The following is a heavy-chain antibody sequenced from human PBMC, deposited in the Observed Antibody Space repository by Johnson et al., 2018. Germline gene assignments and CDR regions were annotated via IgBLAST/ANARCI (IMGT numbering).Heavy chain of an antibody. Sequence: EVQLVESGGGLVQXGGSLRLXCAASGFTFSGYSMNWVRPAPGKGLEWVSYISRSSSTIYYAHSVKGRFTISRDNSRNSLYLQMNSLRAEDTAGYYCSRSDYDYVWGSYRPAPAEYFQHWGQGTLVTVSS. V-gene: IGHV3-48*01. D-gene: IGHD3-16*02. CDR3: SRSDYDYVWGSYRPAPAEYFQH. CDR1: GFTFSGYS. CDR2: ISRSSSTI. J-gene: IGHJ1*01.